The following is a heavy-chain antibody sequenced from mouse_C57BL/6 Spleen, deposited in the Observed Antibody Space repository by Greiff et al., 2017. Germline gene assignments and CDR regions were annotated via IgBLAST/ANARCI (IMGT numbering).Heavy chain of an antibody. D-gene: IGHD2-4*01. CDR2: INPNNGGT. V-gene: IGHV1-18*01. CDR1: GYTFTDYN. CDR3: ARSSYYDYDDFDY. Sequence: VQLQQSGPELVKPGASVKIPCKASGYTFTDYNMDWVKQSHGKSLEWIGDINPNNGGTIYNQKFKGKATLTVDKSSSTAYMQLSSLTSEDSAVYFCARSSYYDYDDFDYWGQGTTLTVSS. J-gene: IGHJ2*01.